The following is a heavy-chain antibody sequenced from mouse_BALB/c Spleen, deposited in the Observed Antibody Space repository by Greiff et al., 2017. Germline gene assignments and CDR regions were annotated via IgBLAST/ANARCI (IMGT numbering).Heavy chain of an antibody. CDR1: GFTFSSFG. CDR3: ARAPPLYDYSWFAY. Sequence: EVQLVESGGGLVQPGGSRKLSCAASGFTFSSFGMHWVRQAPEKGLEWVAYISSGSSTIYYADTVKGRFTISRDNPKNTLFLQMTSLRSEDTAMYYCARAPPLYDYSWFAYWGQGTLVTVSA. V-gene: IGHV5-17*02. D-gene: IGHD2-4*01. CDR2: ISSGSSTI. J-gene: IGHJ3*01.